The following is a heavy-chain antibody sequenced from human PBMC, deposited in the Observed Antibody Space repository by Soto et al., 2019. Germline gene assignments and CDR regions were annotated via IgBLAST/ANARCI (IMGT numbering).Heavy chain of an antibody. Sequence: ASVKVSCKPSGGTFTNYAFSWVRQAPGQGLEWMGIINPSGGSTSYAQKFQGRVTMTRDTSTSTVYMELSSLRSEDTAVYYCAREELAAAGTGNWFDPWGQGTLVTVSS. CDR1: GGTFTNYA. V-gene: IGHV1-46*01. CDR2: INPSGGST. D-gene: IGHD6-13*01. J-gene: IGHJ5*02. CDR3: AREELAAAGTGNWFDP.